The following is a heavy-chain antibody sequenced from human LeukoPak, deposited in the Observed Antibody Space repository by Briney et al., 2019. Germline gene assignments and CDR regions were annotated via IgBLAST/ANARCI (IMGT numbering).Heavy chain of an antibody. Sequence: PSETLSLTCTVSGGSISRSIYYWGWIRQPPGKGLEWIGSIFYSGSTNYNPSLKSRVTISVDTSKNQFSLKLSSVTAADTAVYYCAREEYYDSSGLDYWGQGTLVTVSS. J-gene: IGHJ4*02. CDR2: IFYSGST. CDR3: AREEYYDSSGLDY. CDR1: GGSISRSIYY. D-gene: IGHD3-22*01. V-gene: IGHV4-39*07.